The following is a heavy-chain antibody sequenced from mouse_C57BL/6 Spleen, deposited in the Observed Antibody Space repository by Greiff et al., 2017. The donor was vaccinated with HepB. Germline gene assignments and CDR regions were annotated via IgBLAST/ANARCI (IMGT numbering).Heavy chain of an antibody. CDR3: ARWGSYYGSSYGGFAY. CDR2: INPSNGGT. J-gene: IGHJ3*01. D-gene: IGHD1-1*01. V-gene: IGHV1-53*01. CDR1: GYTFTSYW. Sequence: QVQLQQPGTELVKPGASVKLSCKASGYTFTSYWMHWVKQRPGQGLEWIGNINPSNGGTNYNEKFKSKATLTVDKSSSTAYMQLSSLTSEDSAVYYCARWGSYYGSSYGGFAYWGQGTLVTVSA.